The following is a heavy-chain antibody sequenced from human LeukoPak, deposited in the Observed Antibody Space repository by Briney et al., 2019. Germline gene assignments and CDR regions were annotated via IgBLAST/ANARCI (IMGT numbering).Heavy chain of an antibody. V-gene: IGHV4-59*01. D-gene: IGHD5-18*01. Sequence: SETLSLTCTVSGGSISDKYWSWIRQLPGKGLEWIGYIHYCGTTSYNPSLKSRVVISVDTSKNQFSLKLNSVTAADTAMYYCATVPGYSYGYGYFDYWGQGTLVTVSS. CDR2: IHYCGTT. CDR3: ATVPGYSYGYGYFDY. J-gene: IGHJ4*02. CDR1: GGSISDKY.